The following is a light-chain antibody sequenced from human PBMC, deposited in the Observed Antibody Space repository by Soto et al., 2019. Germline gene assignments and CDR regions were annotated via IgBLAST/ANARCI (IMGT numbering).Light chain of an antibody. CDR1: QSISSW. CDR2: TAS. V-gene: IGKV1-5*01. CDR3: QQLNNYPRT. J-gene: IGKJ1*01. Sequence: DIQMTQSPSTLSASVGDRVAITSRASQSISSWLAWYQQKPGKAPKLLISTASTWQSGVPSRFSGSGSGTEFTLTISSLQPEDFATYYCQQLNNYPRTFGQGTKVDIK.